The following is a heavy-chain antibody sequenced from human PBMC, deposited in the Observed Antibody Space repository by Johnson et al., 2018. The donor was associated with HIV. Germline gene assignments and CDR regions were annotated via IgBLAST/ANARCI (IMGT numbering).Heavy chain of an antibody. CDR2: ISSDGSNK. D-gene: IGHD5-18*01. Sequence: QVQLVESGGGVVQPGRSLRLSCAASGFTFSNYVIHWVRQSPGKGLEWVAVISSDGSNKYYADSVKGRFTISRDNSKNTLYLQMNSLKTEDTAVYYCTTEDPRGYGYLFSFGDAFDIWGQGTMVTVSS. V-gene: IGHV3-30*03. J-gene: IGHJ3*02. CDR1: GFTFSNYV. CDR3: TTEDPRGYGYLFSFGDAFDI.